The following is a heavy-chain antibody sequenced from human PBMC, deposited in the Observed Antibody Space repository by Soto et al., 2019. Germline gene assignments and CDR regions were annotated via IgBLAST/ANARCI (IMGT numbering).Heavy chain of an antibody. V-gene: IGHV1-69*13. CDR3: ARDLTSGDWFDP. CDR2: IIPIFGTA. Sequence: SVKVSCKASGGTFSSYAISWVRQAPGQGLEWMGGIIPIFGTANYAQKFQGRVTITADESTSTAYMELSSLRSEDTAVYYCARDLTSGDWFDPWGQGTLVTVSS. CDR1: GGTFSSYA. D-gene: IGHD3-10*01. J-gene: IGHJ5*02.